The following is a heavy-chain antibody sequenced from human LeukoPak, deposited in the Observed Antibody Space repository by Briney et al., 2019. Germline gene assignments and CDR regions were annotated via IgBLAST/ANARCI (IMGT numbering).Heavy chain of an antibody. CDR3: ARETYCYDSSGSPAFDY. J-gene: IGHJ4*02. CDR1: GVSISGDYY. D-gene: IGHD3-22*01. V-gene: IGHV4-38-2*02. Sequence: SETLSLTCSVSGVSISGDYYWGWIRQPPGKGLEWIGNIFHSGSTFYNPSLKSRVTISQHTSKNQFSLKLSSVTAADTAVYYCARETYCYDSSGSPAFDYWGQGTLVTVSS. CDR2: IFHSGST.